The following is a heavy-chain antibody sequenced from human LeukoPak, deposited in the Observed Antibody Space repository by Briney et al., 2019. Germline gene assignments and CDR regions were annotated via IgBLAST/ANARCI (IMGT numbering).Heavy chain of an antibody. V-gene: IGHV4-4*07. Sequence: SETLSLTCTVSGGSISSYYWSWIRQPAGKGLEWIGRIYTSGSTNYNPSLKSRVTISVDTSKNQFSLKLSSVTAADTAVYYCARYAAEGRPEDDAFDIWGQGTMVTVSS. CDR1: GGSISSYY. J-gene: IGHJ3*02. CDR3: ARYAAEGRPEDDAFDI. D-gene: IGHD2-8*01. CDR2: IYTSGST.